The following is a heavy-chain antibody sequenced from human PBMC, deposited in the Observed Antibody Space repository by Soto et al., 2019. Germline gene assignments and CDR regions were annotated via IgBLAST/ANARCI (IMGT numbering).Heavy chain of an antibody. V-gene: IGHV5-51*01. D-gene: IGHD3-22*01. CDR3: AAGDYDSSGYYFDY. Sequence: GESLKISCKGSGYSFTSYWIGWVRQMXGKGLEWMGITYPGDSDTRYXXXFXXXXXIXXXXXXSTAYLQWSSLKASDTAMYYCAAGDYDSSGYYFDYWGQGTLVTVSS. J-gene: IGHJ4*02. CDR2: TYPGDSDT. CDR1: GYSFTSYW.